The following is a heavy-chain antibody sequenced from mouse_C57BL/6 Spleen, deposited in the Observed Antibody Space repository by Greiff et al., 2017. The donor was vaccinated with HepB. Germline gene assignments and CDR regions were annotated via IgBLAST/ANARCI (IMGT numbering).Heavy chain of an antibody. CDR1: GYTFTDYY. J-gene: IGHJ4*01. Sequence: EVQLQQSGPELVKPGASVKISCKASGYTFTDYYMNWVKQSHGKSLEWIGDTNPNNGGTSYNQKFKGKATLTVDKSSSTAYMELRSLTSEDSAVYYCARGGQSRAMDYWGQGTSVTVSS. V-gene: IGHV1-26*01. CDR3: ARGGQSRAMDY. CDR2: TNPNNGGT.